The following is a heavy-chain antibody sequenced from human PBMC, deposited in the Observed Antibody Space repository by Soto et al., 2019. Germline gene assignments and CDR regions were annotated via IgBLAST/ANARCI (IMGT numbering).Heavy chain of an antibody. Sequence: GGSLRLSCAASGFTVSSNYMSWVRQAPGKGLEWVSVIYSGGSTYYADSVKGRFTISRDNSKNTLYLQMNSLRAEDTAVYYCTSGFVAGLGRYFDYWGQGTLVTVSS. J-gene: IGHJ4*02. CDR1: GFTVSSNY. CDR3: TSGFVAGLGRYFDY. CDR2: IYSGGST. V-gene: IGHV3-53*01. D-gene: IGHD6-19*01.